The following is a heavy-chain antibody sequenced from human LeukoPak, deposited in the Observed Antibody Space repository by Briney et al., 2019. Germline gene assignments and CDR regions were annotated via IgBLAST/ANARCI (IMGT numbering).Heavy chain of an antibody. D-gene: IGHD2-15*01. CDR2: ISSTSSFI. V-gene: IGHV3-21*01. CDR1: GFTFSAYS. CDR3: ATPRTYYCSETSRYFDH. J-gene: IGHJ4*03. Sequence: GGSLRLSCAASGFTFSAYSIHWVRQAPGKGLEWVSSISSTSSFIFYADSVKGRFTISRDNADNSLYLQMNSLRAEDTAVYYCATPRTYYCSETSRYFDHWGQGTLVTVSS.